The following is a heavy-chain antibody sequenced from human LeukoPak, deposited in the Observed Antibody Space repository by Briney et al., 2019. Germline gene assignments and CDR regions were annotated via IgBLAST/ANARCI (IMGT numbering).Heavy chain of an antibody. CDR3: VKGRYSNSWYSSDY. V-gene: IGHV3-64D*09. CDR1: GFTFSSYA. Sequence: GGSLRLSCSASGFTFSSYAMHWVRQAPGKGLEYVSAIRSSGGRTYYADSVRGRFTISRDNSKNTLYLQMSSLRAEDTAVYYCVKGRYSNSWYSSDYWGQGTLVTVSS. J-gene: IGHJ4*02. D-gene: IGHD6-13*01. CDR2: IRSSGGRT.